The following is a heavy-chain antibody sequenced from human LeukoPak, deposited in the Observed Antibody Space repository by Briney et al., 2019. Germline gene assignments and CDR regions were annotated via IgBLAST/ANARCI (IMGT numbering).Heavy chain of an antibody. Sequence: SETLSLTCAVYGGSFSGYYWSWFRQPPGKGLEWIGEINHSGSTNYNPSLKSRVTISVDTSKNQFSLKLRSMTAADTAVYYCARTRYYYNSRSYGAPYYFDYWGQGTLVTVSS. V-gene: IGHV4-34*01. CDR1: GGSFSGYY. D-gene: IGHD3-10*01. CDR3: ARTRYYYNSRSYGAPYYFDY. J-gene: IGHJ4*02. CDR2: INHSGST.